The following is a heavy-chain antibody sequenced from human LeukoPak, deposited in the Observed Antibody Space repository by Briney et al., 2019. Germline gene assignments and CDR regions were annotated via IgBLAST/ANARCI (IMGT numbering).Heavy chain of an antibody. Sequence: GGSLRLSCTASGFTFGDYAMSWVRQAPGKGLEWVSSISSSSSYIYYADSVKGRFTISRDNAKNSLYLQMNSLRAEDTAVYYCARARPPTITMVRGARDNWFDPWGQGTLVTVSS. V-gene: IGHV3-21*01. CDR1: GFTFGDYA. J-gene: IGHJ5*02. CDR3: ARARPPTITMVRGARDNWFDP. D-gene: IGHD3-10*01. CDR2: ISSSSSYI.